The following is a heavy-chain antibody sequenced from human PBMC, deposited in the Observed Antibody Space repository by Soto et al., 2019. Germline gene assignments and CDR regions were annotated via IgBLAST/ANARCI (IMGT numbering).Heavy chain of an antibody. D-gene: IGHD3-3*01. CDR2: ISGSGGST. J-gene: IGHJ4*02. Sequence: GGSLRLSCAACGFTFRSHAMRWVRPAQGKGLEWVSAISGSGGSTYYADSVKGRFTISRDNSKNTLYLQMNSLRAEDTAVYYCAKDRRPTIFGVVITYFDYWGQGTLVTVSS. V-gene: IGHV3-23*01. CDR3: AKDRRPTIFGVVITYFDY. CDR1: GFTFRSHA.